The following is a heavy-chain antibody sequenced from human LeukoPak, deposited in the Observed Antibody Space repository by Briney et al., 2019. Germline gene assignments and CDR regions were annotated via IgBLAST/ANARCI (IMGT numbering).Heavy chain of an antibody. CDR2: IYSSGTP. CDR3: ARHPAYGPFDY. J-gene: IGHJ4*01. Sequence: SETLSLTCSVSGGSISSSSYSWGWIRQPPGTGLEWIGTIYSSGTPYYNPSLKSRVAISVDTSKNQFSLKLISATAADTAVFYCARHPAYGPFDYWGHGALVTVSS. CDR1: GGSISSSSYS. D-gene: IGHD3-10*01. V-gene: IGHV4-39*01.